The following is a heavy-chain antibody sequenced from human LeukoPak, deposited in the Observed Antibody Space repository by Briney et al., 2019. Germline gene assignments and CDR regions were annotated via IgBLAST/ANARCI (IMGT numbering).Heavy chain of an antibody. D-gene: IGHD6-13*01. J-gene: IGHJ5*02. V-gene: IGHV1-2*02. Sequence: ASVKVSCKASGYTFTGYYMHWVRQAPGQGLEWMGWINPNSGGTNYAQKFQGRVTMTRDTSISTAYMELSRLRSDDTAVYYCARDSSAAGYNWFDPWRQGTLVTVSS. CDR3: ARDSSAAGYNWFDP. CDR2: INPNSGGT. CDR1: GYTFTGYY.